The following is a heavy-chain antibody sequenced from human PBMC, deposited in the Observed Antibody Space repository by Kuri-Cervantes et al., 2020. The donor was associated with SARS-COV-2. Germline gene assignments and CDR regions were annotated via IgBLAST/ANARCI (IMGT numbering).Heavy chain of an antibody. D-gene: IGHD3-3*01. CDR2: IKSKTDGGTT. Sequence: ETLSLTCAASGFTFSSYAMSWVRQAPGKGLEWVGRIKSKTDGGTTDYAAPVKGRFTIPRDDSKHTLYLQMNSLKTEDIAVYYCTTTEGHYDFWSGPPSWYFDCWGQGTLVTVSS. CDR3: TTTEGHYDFWSGPPSWYFDC. J-gene: IGHJ4*02. CDR1: GFTFSSYA. V-gene: IGHV3-15*01.